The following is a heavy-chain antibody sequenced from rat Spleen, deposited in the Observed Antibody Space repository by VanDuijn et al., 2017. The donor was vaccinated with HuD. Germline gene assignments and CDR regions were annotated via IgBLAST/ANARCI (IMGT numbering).Heavy chain of an antibody. D-gene: IGHD4-3*01. J-gene: IGHJ2*01. CDR2: IQRGGNT. CDR1: GFSLTDYS. Sequence: QVQLKESGPSLVQPSQTLSLTCTVSGFSLTDYSVHWVRQSPGKGLEWMGRIQRGGNTDYNSALRSRRSLSRDTSNSQVFLEVNSLQAEDTAIYFCTRQGIRGTEHWGQGVMVTVSS. V-gene: IGHV2-19*01. CDR3: TRQGIRGTEH.